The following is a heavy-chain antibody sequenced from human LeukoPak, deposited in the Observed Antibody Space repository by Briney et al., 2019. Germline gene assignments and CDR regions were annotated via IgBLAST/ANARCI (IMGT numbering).Heavy chain of an antibody. CDR1: GFTFDDYA. V-gene: IGHV3-9*01. CDR3: AKDIRGVGVVIIIAIGVYYYYYYMDV. D-gene: IGHD3-3*01. Sequence: GRSLRLSCAASGFTFDDYAMHWVRQAPGKGLEWVSGISWNSGSIGYADSVKGRFTISRDNAKNSLYLQMNSLRAEDTALYYCAKDIRGVGVVIIIAIGVYYYYYYMDVWGKGTTVTVSS. CDR2: ISWNSGSI. J-gene: IGHJ6*03.